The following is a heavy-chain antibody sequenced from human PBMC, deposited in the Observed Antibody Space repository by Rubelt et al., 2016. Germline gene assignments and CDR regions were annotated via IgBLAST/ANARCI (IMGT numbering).Heavy chain of an antibody. CDR1: GGSISSSSYY. CDR2: IYYSGST. Sequence: QLQLQESGPGLVKPSETLSLTCTVSGGSISSSSYYWGWIRQPPGKGLEWIGSIYYSGSTYYNPSLKSRVTISVDTSKNRFSLKLSSVTAADTAVYYCARHRRYRGVTTLYYGMDVWGQGTTVTVSS. D-gene: IGHD3-10*01. V-gene: IGHV4-39*01. J-gene: IGHJ6*02. CDR3: ARHRRYRGVTTLYYGMDV.